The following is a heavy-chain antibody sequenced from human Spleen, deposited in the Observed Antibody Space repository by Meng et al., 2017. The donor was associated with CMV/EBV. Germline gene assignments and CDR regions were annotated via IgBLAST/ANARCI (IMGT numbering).Heavy chain of an antibody. CDR3: ATSTGDGGTMGY. D-gene: IGHD7-27*01. CDR1: GGSFSGYY. Sequence: HVQVPEWGVGRLKPSETLSLTCAVYGGSFSGYYWSWIRQPPGKGLEWIGEINHSGSTNYNPSLKSRVTISVDTSKNQFSLKMSSVTAADTAVYYCATSTGDGGTMGYWGQGTLVTVSS. J-gene: IGHJ4*02. CDR2: INHSGST. V-gene: IGHV4-34*01.